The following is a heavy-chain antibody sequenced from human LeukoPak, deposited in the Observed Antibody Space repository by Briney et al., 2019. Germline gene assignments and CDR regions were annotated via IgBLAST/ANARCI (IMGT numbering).Heavy chain of an antibody. CDR3: ARGDYYYDSSGYSY. J-gene: IGHJ4*02. CDR2: TDPSDSYT. V-gene: IGHV5-10-1*01. CDR1: GYSFTSYW. D-gene: IGHD3-22*01. Sequence: GESLKISCKGSGYSFTSYWISWVRQMPGKGLEWMGRTDPSDSYTNYSPSFQGHVTISADKSISTAYLQWSSLKASDTAMYYCARGDYYYDSSGYSYWGQGTLVTVSS.